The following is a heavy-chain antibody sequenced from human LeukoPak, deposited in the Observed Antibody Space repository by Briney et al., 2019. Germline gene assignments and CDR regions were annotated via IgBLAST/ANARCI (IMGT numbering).Heavy chain of an antibody. J-gene: IGHJ4*02. V-gene: IGHV3-7*01. CDR3: AIWTSGNY. CDR1: EFTFNRSW. Sequence: PGGSLRLSCAASEFTFNRSWMNWVRQAPGKGLKWVANMDPSGSQKRYVDSVKGRFTISKDNPGASLYLDMHSLRAEDTAIYYCAIWTSGNYWGQGTLVTVSS. D-gene: IGHD1-1*01. CDR2: MDPSGSQK.